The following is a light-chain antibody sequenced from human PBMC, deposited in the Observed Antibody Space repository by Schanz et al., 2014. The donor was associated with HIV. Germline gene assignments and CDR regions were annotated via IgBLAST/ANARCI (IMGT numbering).Light chain of an antibody. Sequence: DIQMTQPPYTLSASIGDSVTITCRASQSIGGWLAWYQQKPGKAPNLLIYDASNLETGVPSRFSGSGSGTDFTVTISSLQPEDIATYYCQQYDNLPLTFGPGTKVDIK. V-gene: IGKV1-33*01. CDR3: QQYDNLPLT. J-gene: IGKJ3*01. CDR2: DAS. CDR1: QSIGGW.